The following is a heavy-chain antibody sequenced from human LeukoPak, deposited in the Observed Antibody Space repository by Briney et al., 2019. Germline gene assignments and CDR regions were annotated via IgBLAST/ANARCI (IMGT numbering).Heavy chain of an antibody. Sequence: SETLSLTCAVHGGSFSGYYWSWIRQPPGKGLEWIGEINHSGSTNYNPSLKSRVTISVDTSKNQFSLKLSSVTAADTAVYYCARGQTEIAAAGIDVFDPWGQGTLVTVSS. V-gene: IGHV4-34*01. CDR1: GGSFSGYY. J-gene: IGHJ5*02. D-gene: IGHD6-13*01. CDR2: INHSGST. CDR3: ARGQTEIAAAGIDVFDP.